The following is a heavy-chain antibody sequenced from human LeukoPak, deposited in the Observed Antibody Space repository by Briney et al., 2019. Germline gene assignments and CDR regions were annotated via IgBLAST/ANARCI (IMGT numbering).Heavy chain of an antibody. J-gene: IGHJ4*02. CDR3: ARGGIAVAGTFFDY. CDR2: IIPIFGTA. D-gene: IGHD6-19*01. CDR1: GGTFSSYA. Sequence: GASVKVSCKASGGTFSSYAISWVRQAPGQGLEWMGGIIPIFGTANYAQKFQGRVTITADESTSTAYMELSSLRSEDTAVYYCARGGIAVAGTFFDYWGQGTLVTVSS. V-gene: IGHV1-69*13.